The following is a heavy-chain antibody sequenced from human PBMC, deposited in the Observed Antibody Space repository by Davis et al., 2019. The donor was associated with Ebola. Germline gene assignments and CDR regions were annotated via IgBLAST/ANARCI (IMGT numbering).Heavy chain of an antibody. Sequence: ASVKVSCKTSGYIFTRYSIHWVRQAPGQRLEWMGWINAGNGNTKYSQKFQGRVTITRDTSASTAYMELSSLRSEDTAVYYCARIRATIGFFDYWGQGTLVTVSS. CDR1: GYIFTRYS. V-gene: IGHV1-3*01. CDR2: INAGNGNT. D-gene: IGHD5-12*01. J-gene: IGHJ4*02. CDR3: ARIRATIGFFDY.